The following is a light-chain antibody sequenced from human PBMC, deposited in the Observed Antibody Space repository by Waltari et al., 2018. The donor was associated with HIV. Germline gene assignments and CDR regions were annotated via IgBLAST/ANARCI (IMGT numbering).Light chain of an antibody. CDR3: CAYAGSTTYVI. V-gene: IGLV2-23*02. CDR2: EVS. CDR1: STAVGGHTL. J-gene: IGLJ2*01. Sequence: QSALTQPASVSGSPGQSLTISCTGTSTAVGGHTLFPWYQQHPGKAPNLMIYEVSKRPSGVSNRFSGSKSGNTASLTISGLQAEDDADYYCCAYAGSTTYVIFGGGTKLTVL.